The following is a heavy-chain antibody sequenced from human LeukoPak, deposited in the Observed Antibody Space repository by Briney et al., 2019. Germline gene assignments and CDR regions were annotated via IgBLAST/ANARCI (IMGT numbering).Heavy chain of an antibody. CDR2: IHNSGST. J-gene: IGHJ3*01. CDR3: ARDLGGSYTFDV. D-gene: IGHD3-3*01. CDR1: GGSISSYY. Sequence: SETLSLTCTVSGGSISSYYWSWIRQPPGKGLEWIGYIHNSGSTNHNPSLKSRVTISVDTSKKQFSLKLSSVTAADTALYYCARDLGGSYTFDVWGQGTMVTVSS. V-gene: IGHV4-59*01.